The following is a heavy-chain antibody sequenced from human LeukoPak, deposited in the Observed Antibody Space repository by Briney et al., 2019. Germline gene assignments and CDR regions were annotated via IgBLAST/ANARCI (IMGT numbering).Heavy chain of an antibody. D-gene: IGHD6-13*01. Sequence: GGSLRLSCAASGFTFSSYAMSWVRQAPGKGLEWVSAISGSGGSTYYADSVRGRFTISRDNSKNTLYLQMNSPRAEDTAVYYCAKDPWAAARSWFDPWGQGTLVTVSS. V-gene: IGHV3-23*01. CDR2: ISGSGGST. CDR1: GFTFSSYA. J-gene: IGHJ5*02. CDR3: AKDPWAAARSWFDP.